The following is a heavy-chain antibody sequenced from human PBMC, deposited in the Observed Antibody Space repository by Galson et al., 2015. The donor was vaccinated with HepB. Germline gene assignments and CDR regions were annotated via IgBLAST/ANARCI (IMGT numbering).Heavy chain of an antibody. Sequence: CAISGDSVSANSAAWNWIRQSPSRGFEWLGRTYYRSKWYYDYAESVKGRININPDTSRNQFSLQLNSVTPEDTAVYYCVYGFDVWGPGTTVTVSS. CDR1: GDSVSANSAA. J-gene: IGHJ6*02. V-gene: IGHV6-1*01. CDR2: TYYRSKWYY. CDR3: VYGFDV.